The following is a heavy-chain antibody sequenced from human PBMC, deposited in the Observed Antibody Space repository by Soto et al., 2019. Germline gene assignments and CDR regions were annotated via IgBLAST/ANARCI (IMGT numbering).Heavy chain of an antibody. J-gene: IGHJ6*01. CDR3: ATADSSGNDLGRDV. Sequence: HRGGSLRLLCAASGVTFSSDRMHGVRQAPGQGLKRVAVISYDGSNKYYADSGKGRFTISRDNSKNTLQLQMTSMRAEDTGVYYRATADSSGNDLGRDVCGQGRTV. CDR1: GVTFSSDR. V-gene: IGHV3-30*03. D-gene: IGHD6-19*01. CDR2: ISYDGSNK.